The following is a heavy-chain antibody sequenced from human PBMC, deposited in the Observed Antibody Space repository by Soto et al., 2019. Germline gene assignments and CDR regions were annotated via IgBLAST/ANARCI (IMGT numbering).Heavy chain of an antibody. J-gene: IGHJ3*02. V-gene: IGHV4-31*03. Sequence: QVQLQESDAGLVKASQTLSLTCTVSGGSVSSGAYYWTWIRQRPGKGLEWIGYIYYSGSTYYSPSLKSRLSISLDTSKNQFSLRLISVNAEDTAMYYCARARLRAVYAFDIWGQVTMVTVSS. CDR3: ARARLRAVYAFDI. CDR1: GGSVSSGAYY. D-gene: IGHD5-12*01. CDR2: IYYSGST.